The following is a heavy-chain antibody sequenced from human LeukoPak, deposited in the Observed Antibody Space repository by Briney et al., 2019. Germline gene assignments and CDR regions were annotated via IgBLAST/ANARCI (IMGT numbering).Heavy chain of an antibody. D-gene: IGHD6-13*01. CDR3: ARHGGAAAGYNWFDP. CDR2: IYYSGST. J-gene: IGHJ5*02. CDR1: GGSISSYY. Sequence: PSETLSLTCTVSGGSISSYYWSWIRQPTGKGLEWIGYIYYSGSTNYNPSLKSRLTISVDTSKNQFSLKLSSVTAADAAVYYCARHGGAAAGYNWFDPWGQGTLVTVSS. V-gene: IGHV4-59*08.